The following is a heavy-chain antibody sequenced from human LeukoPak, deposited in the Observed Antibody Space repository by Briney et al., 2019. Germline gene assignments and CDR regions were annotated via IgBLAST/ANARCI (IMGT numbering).Heavy chain of an antibody. CDR3: AKGHYYDSSSHDAFDI. J-gene: IGHJ3*02. D-gene: IGHD3-22*01. CDR1: GFTVSSNY. CDR2: IYSGGST. V-gene: IGHV3-53*05. Sequence: PGGSLRLSCAASGFTVSSNYMSWVRQAPGKGLEWVSVIYSGGSTYYADSVKGRFTISRDNAKNSLYLQMNSLRAEDTALYYCAKGHYYDSSSHDAFDIWGQGTMVTVSS.